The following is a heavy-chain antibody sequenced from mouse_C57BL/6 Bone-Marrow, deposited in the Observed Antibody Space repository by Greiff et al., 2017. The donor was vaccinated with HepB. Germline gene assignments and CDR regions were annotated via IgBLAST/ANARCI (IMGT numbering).Heavy chain of an antibody. CDR1: GYSITSGYY. J-gene: IGHJ3*01. V-gene: IGHV3-6*01. CDR3: AAGVFFFAY. CDR2: ISYDGSN. Sequence: VQLQQSGPGLVKPSQSLSLTCSVTGYSITSGYYWNWIRQFPGNKLEWMGYISYDGSNNYNPSLKNRISITRDTSKNQFFLKLSSVTTEDTATYYCAAGVFFFAYWGQGTLVTVSA.